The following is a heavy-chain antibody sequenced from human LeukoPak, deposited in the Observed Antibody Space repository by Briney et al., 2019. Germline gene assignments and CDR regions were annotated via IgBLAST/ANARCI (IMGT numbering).Heavy chain of an antibody. D-gene: IGHD6-19*01. Sequence: SETLSLTCTVSGGSISSYYWSWIRQPPGKGLEWIGYIYYSGSTNYNPSLKSPFTLSLPPSKTPFSLKLSSVTPAAPAVYYCARAAVAGPDSFDIWGQGTMVTVSS. J-gene: IGHJ3*02. CDR3: ARAAVAGPDSFDI. CDR2: IYYSGST. CDR1: GGSISSYY. V-gene: IGHV4-59*01.